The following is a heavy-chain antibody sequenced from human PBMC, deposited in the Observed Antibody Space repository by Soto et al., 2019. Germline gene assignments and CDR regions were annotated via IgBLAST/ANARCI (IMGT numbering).Heavy chain of an antibody. V-gene: IGHV5-51*01. CDR2: IYPGDPDT. CDR1: GYSFTSYW. J-gene: IGHJ4*02. Sequence: GESLKISCKGSGYSFTSYWIGWVRQMPGKGLEWMGIIYPGDPDTRYSPSFQGQVTISADKSISTAYLQWSSLKASDTAMYYCARGASYYDSSGYYSTYYFDYWGQGTLVTVSS. CDR3: ARGASYYDSSGYYSTYYFDY. D-gene: IGHD3-22*01.